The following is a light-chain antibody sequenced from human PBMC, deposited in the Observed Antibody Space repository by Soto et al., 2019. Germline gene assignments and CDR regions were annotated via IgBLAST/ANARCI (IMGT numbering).Light chain of an antibody. V-gene: IGLV2-14*01. CDR1: SSDVGDYNY. CDR2: DVS. CDR3: SSYKSSTTQV. Sequence: QSVLTQPASVSGSPGQSITISCTGTSSDVGDYNYVSWYQQHPGKAPKVMIYDVSNRPSGVSNRFSGSKSGNTASLTISGLQAEDEADYYCSSYKSSTTQVFGTGTKVTVL. J-gene: IGLJ1*01.